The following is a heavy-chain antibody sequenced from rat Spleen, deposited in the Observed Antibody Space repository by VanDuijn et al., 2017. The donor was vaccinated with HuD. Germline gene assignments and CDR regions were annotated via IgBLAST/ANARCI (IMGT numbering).Heavy chain of an antibody. V-gene: IGHV5-7*01. Sequence: EVQLVESGGGLVQPGRSMKLSCAASGFTFSDYAMAWVRQSPEKGLEWVATIIYDGSSTYYRDSVKGRFTISRDNAKSTLYLQMDSLRSEDTATYYCARHGYGGYSGPFAYWGQGTLVTVSS. D-gene: IGHD1-11*01. CDR2: IIYDGSST. CDR1: GFTFSDYA. J-gene: IGHJ3*01. CDR3: ARHGYGGYSGPFAY.